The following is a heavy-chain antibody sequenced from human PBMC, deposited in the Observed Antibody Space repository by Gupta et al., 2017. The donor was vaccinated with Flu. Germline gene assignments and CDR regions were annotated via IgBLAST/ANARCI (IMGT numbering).Heavy chain of an antibody. CDR1: GFTFSSYA. CDR2: ISGRGGST. J-gene: IGHJ4*02. V-gene: IGHV3-23*01. D-gene: IGHD6-19*01. Sequence: EVQLLESGGGLVQPGGSLRLSCAASGFTFSSYAMSWVRQPPGKGLEWVSGISGRGGSTYYADSVKGRFTISRDNSKNTLYLQMNSLRAEGTAVYYCAKDGQQWLVRAPGSFFDYWGQGTLVTVSS. CDR3: AKDGQQWLVRAPGSFFDY.